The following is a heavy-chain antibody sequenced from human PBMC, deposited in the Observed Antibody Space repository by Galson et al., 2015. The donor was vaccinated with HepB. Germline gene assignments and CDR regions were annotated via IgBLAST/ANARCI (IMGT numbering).Heavy chain of an antibody. D-gene: IGHD2-15*01. CDR1: GGTFSSYA. Sequence: SVKVSCKASGGTFSSYAISWVRQAPGQGLEWMGRIIPILGIANYAQKFQGRVTITADKSTSTAYMELSSLRSEDTAVYYCAGDTVGGYCSGGSCYASFDYWGQGTLVTVSS. J-gene: IGHJ4*02. V-gene: IGHV1-69*04. CDR2: IIPILGIA. CDR3: AGDTVGGYCSGGSCYASFDY.